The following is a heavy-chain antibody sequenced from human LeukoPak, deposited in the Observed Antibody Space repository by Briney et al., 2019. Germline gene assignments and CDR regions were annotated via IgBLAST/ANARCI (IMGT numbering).Heavy chain of an antibody. D-gene: IGHD6-13*01. CDR1: GGSFSGYY. CDR2: IYYSGST. Sequence: SETLSLTCAVYGGSFSGYYWSWIRQPPGKGLEWIGYIYYSGSTNYNPSLKSRVTISVDTSKNQFSLKLSSVTAADTAVYYRARSLAAAGTYNWFDPWGQGTLVTVSS. J-gene: IGHJ5*02. CDR3: ARSLAAAGTYNWFDP. V-gene: IGHV4-59*01.